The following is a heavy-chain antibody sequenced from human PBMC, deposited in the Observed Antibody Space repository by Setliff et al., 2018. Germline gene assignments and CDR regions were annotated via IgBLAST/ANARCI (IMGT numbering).Heavy chain of an antibody. CDR1: GYPFNNYG. V-gene: IGHV1-18*01. CDR3: ARSWRAGALNHFDY. CDR2: IGGHNDDP. Sequence: ASVKVSCKASGYPFNNYGISWLRQTPGQGLEWMGWIGGHNDDPLFAQKFQGRVTMTTDTSTTTAYMELKSLRSDDTAVYYCARSWRAGALNHFDYWGQGSRVTVS. D-gene: IGHD3-3*01. J-gene: IGHJ4*02.